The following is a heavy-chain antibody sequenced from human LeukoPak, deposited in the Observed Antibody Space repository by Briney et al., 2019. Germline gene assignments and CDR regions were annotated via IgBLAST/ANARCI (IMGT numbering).Heavy chain of an antibody. Sequence: GASVKVSCKVSGYTLTELSMHWVRQAPGKGLEWMGGFDPEDGETIYAQKFQGRVTMTEDTSTDTAYMELSSLRSEDTAVYYCATVRLQLWLPPTVFDYWGQGTLVTVSS. CDR1: GYTLTELS. V-gene: IGHV1-24*01. CDR3: ATVRLQLWLPPTVFDY. D-gene: IGHD5-18*01. J-gene: IGHJ4*02. CDR2: FDPEDGET.